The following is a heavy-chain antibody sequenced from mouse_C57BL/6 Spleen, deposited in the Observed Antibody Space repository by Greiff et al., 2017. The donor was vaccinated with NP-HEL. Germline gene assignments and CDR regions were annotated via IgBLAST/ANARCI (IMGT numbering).Heavy chain of an antibody. V-gene: IGHV1-66*01. CDR3: ARRSSEDYFDY. Sequence: QVQLKQSGPELVKPGASVKISCKASGYSFTSYYIHWVKQRPGQGLEWIGWIYPGSGNTKYNEKFKGKATLTADTSSSTAYMQLSSLTSEDSAVYYCARRSSEDYFDYWGQGTTLTVSS. J-gene: IGHJ2*01. CDR1: GYSFTSYY. D-gene: IGHD1-1*01. CDR2: IYPGSGNT.